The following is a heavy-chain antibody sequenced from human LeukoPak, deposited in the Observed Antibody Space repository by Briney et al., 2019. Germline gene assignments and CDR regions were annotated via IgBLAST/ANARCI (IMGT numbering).Heavy chain of an antibody. CDR3: AKNARDYGDYDHYGMDV. D-gene: IGHD4-17*01. J-gene: IGHJ6*04. CDR2: ISYDGSNK. V-gene: IGHV3-30*18. CDR1: GFTFGTYA. Sequence: GGSLRLSCAASGFTFGTYAMHWVRQAPGKGLEWVAVISYDGSNKYYAGSVKGRFTISRDNSKNTLYLQMNSLRPEDTAVYYCAKNARDYGDYDHYGMDVWGKGTTVTVSS.